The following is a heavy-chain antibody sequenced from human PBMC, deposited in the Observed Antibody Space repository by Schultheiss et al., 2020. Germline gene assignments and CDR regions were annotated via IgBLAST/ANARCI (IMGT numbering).Heavy chain of an antibody. CDR2: ISYDGSNK. V-gene: IGHV3-30*18. J-gene: IGHJ4*02. D-gene: IGHD6-6*01. CDR1: GFTFSSYG. Sequence: GGSLRLSCAASGFTFSSYGMHWVRQAPGKGLEWVAVISYDGSNKYYADSVKGRFTISRDNSKNTLYLQMNSLRIEDTAVYYCAKGGIEYSSSARLDYWGQGALVTVSS. CDR3: AKGGIEYSSSARLDY.